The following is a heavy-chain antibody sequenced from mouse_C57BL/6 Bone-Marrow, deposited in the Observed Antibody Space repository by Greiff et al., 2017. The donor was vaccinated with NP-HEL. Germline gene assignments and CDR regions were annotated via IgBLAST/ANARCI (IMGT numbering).Heavy chain of an antibody. CDR3: ASSIYYDYLYAMDY. Sequence: VQLQQSGAELARPGASVKLSCKASGYTFTSYGISWVKQRTGQGLEWIGEIYPRSGNTYYNETFKGKATLTADKSSSTAYMELLSLTSEDSAVYFCASSIYYDYLYAMDYWGQGTSVTVSS. CDR2: IYPRSGNT. D-gene: IGHD2-4*01. V-gene: IGHV1-81*01. CDR1: GYTFTSYG. J-gene: IGHJ4*01.